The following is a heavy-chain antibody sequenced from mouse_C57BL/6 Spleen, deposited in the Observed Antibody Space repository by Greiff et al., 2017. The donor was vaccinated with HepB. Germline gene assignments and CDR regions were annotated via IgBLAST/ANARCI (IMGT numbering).Heavy chain of an antibody. CDR3: VRGDYGNYLAWFAY. Sequence: EVQGVESGGGLVQPKGSLKLSCAASGFTFNTYAMHWVRQAPGKGLEWVARIRSKSSNYATYYADSVKDRFTISRDDSQSMLYLQMNNLKTEDTAMYYCVRGDYGNYLAWFAYWGQGTLVTVSA. CDR1: GFTFNTYA. CDR2: IRSKSSNYAT. D-gene: IGHD2-1*01. V-gene: IGHV10-3*01. J-gene: IGHJ3*01.